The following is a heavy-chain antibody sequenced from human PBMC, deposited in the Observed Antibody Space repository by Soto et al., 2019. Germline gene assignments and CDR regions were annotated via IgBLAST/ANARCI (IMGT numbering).Heavy chain of an antibody. J-gene: IGHJ6*02. CDR2: IKQDGSEK. CDR3: ARESKYYGVWSGNWNYYGMDV. D-gene: IGHD3-3*01. V-gene: IGHV3-7*03. Sequence: GGSLRLSCAASGFTFSIYWMSWVRQAPGKGLEWVANIKQDGSEKYYVDYVKGRFTISRDNAKNSLYLQMNSLRAEDPAVYYCARESKYYGVWSGNWNYYGMDVWGQGTTVTVSS. CDR1: GFTFSIYW.